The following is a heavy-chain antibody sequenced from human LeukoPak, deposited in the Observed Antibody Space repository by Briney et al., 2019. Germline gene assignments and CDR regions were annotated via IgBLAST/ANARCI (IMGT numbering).Heavy chain of an antibody. D-gene: IGHD3-3*01. CDR2: INPNSGGT. CDR3: AVTHYDFWSGYYLYGDAFDI. Sequence: ASVKVSCKASGYTFTGYYMHWVRQAPGQGLEWMGWINPNSGGTNYAQKFQGWVTMTRDTSISTAYMELRSLRSDDTAVYYCAVTHYDFWSGYYLYGDAFDIWGQGTMVTVSS. CDR1: GYTFTGYY. J-gene: IGHJ3*02. V-gene: IGHV1-2*04.